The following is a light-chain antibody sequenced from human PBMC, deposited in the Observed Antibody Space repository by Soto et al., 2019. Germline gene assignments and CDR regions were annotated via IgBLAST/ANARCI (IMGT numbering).Light chain of an antibody. CDR2: DVS. CDR3: CSYAGSYTFV. Sequence: QSALTQPRSLSGSPGQSVTISCTGTSSDVGVYNYVSWYQQYPGKAPKIMIYDVSKRPSGVPDRFSGSKSDNTASLTIPGLQAEDEADYYCCSYAGSYTFVFGIGTKVTVL. CDR1: SSDVGVYNY. V-gene: IGLV2-11*01. J-gene: IGLJ1*01.